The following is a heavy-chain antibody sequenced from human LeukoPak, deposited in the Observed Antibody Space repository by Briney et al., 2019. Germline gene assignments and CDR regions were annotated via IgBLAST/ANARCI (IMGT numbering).Heavy chain of an antibody. D-gene: IGHD6-13*01. CDR3: AKDHVTSSSWFPDY. J-gene: IGHJ4*02. Sequence: PGGSLRLSCAASGFNFSTYGMHWVRQAPGKGLEWVAVISYDGVNKYYADSVKGRFTISRDNSKNMLYLQMSRLRAEDTAVYYCAKDHVTSSSWFPDYWGQGTLVTVSS. CDR1: GFNFSTYG. V-gene: IGHV3-30*18. CDR2: ISYDGVNK.